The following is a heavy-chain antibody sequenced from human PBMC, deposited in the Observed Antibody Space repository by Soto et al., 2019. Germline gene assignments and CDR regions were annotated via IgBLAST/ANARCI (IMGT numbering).Heavy chain of an antibody. Sequence: PSETLSLTCAVYGGSFSGYDWSWIRQPPGKGLEWIGEINHSGSTNYNPSLKSRVTISVDTSKNQFSLKLSSVTAADTAVYYCARGYCTNGVCYSRSYYYYYMDVWGKGTTVTVSS. D-gene: IGHD2-8*01. CDR2: INHSGST. V-gene: IGHV4-34*01. J-gene: IGHJ6*03. CDR3: ARGYCTNGVCYSRSYYYYYMDV. CDR1: GGSFSGYD.